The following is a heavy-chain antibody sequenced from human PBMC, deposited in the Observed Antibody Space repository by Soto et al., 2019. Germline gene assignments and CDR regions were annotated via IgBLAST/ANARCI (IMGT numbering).Heavy chain of an antibody. CDR3: ARGWSYDTLTAYSY. Sequence: QVQLVQSGAEVKQPGSSVKVSCKASGGTFNMYAISWVRQAPGQGLEWMGGIIPMFGTSNYAQMFQGRVTVHAADSTSSAYVELSSLSSEATAVYYGARGWSYDTLTAYSYWGPLTMVTVSS. V-gene: IGHV1-69*01. J-gene: IGHJ4*02. CDR1: GGTFNMYA. CDR2: IIPMFGTS. D-gene: IGHD3-9*01.